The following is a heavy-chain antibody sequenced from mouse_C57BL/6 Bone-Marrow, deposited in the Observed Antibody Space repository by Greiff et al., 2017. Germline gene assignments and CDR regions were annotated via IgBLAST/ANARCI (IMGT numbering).Heavy chain of an antibody. D-gene: IGHD2-1*01. V-gene: IGHV1-82*01. CDR1: GYAFSSSW. Sequence: QVQLQQSGPELVKPGASVKISCKASGYAFSSSWMNWVKQRPGKGLEWIGRIYPGDGDTNYNGKFKGKATLTADKSSSTAYMQLSSLTSEDSAVYFCARSGYGNHWYFDVWGTGTTGTVSS. J-gene: IGHJ1*03. CDR2: IYPGDGDT. CDR3: ARSGYGNHWYFDV.